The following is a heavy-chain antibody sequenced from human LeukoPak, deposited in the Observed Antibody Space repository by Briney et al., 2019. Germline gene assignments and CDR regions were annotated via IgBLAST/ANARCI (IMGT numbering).Heavy chain of an antibody. V-gene: IGHV1-2*02. Sequence: GASVKVSCKASGYTFTANYMHWVRQAPGQGLEWMGWINPNSGGTKYAQNFQGRVTMTRDTSISTAYMELSGLRSDDTAVYYCARDPGGDAFDFWGEGTMVTVSS. D-gene: IGHD1-26*01. J-gene: IGHJ3*01. CDR2: INPNSGGT. CDR1: GYTFTANY. CDR3: ARDPGGDAFDF.